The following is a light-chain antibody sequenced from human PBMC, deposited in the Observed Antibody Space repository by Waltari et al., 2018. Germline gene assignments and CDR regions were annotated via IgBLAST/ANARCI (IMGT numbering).Light chain of an antibody. CDR1: SSDVGRYQY. CDR3: CSYAGSRSV. Sequence: QSALTQPASVSGSPGQSITISCTGTSSDVGRYQYVSWYQLLPGKAPKLISYEVEKRPSGVADLFSGSNAGNTASLTITGLQTEDEADYYCCSYAGSRSVFGSGTKVTVL. J-gene: IGLJ1*01. CDR2: EVE. V-gene: IGLV2-23*02.